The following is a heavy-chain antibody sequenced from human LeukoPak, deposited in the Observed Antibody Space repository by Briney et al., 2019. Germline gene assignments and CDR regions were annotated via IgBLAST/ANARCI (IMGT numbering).Heavy chain of an antibody. CDR3: AKDLSYGGEAFDI. CDR2: IWYDGSNK. Sequence: GGSLRLSCAASGFTFSSYGMHWVRQAPGKGLEWVAVIWYDGSNKYYADSVKGRFTISRGNSKNTLYLQMNSLRAEDTAVYYCAKDLSYGGEAFDIWGQGTMVTVSS. CDR1: GFTFSSYG. D-gene: IGHD1-26*01. V-gene: IGHV3-33*06. J-gene: IGHJ3*02.